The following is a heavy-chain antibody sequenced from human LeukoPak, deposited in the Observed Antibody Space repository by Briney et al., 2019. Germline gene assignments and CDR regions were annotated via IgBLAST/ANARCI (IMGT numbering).Heavy chain of an antibody. V-gene: IGHV3-30*18. CDR2: ISYDGSNK. D-gene: IGHD1-26*01. CDR1: GFTFSSYG. J-gene: IGHJ4*02. CDR3: AKDLSGSIVGATGLDY. Sequence: PGGSLRLSCAASGFTFSSYGMHWVRQAPGKGLEWVAVISYDGSNKYYADSVKGRFTISRDNSKNTLYLQMNSLRAGDTAVYYCAKDLSGSIVGATGLDYWGQGTLVTVSS.